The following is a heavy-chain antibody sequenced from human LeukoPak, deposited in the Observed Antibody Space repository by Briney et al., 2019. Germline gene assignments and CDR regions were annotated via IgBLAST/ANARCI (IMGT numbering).Heavy chain of an antibody. CDR2: ISHDGSEK. Sequence: GGSLRLSCAASGFTVSTFGMHWVRQAPGKGLERVTMISHDGSEKYYVDSVKGRFTISRDNSKNTLYLQMNSLRTEDTAMYYCAKDLYGSGWYNYFDPWGQGTLVTVSS. CDR1: GFTVSTFG. D-gene: IGHD6-19*01. V-gene: IGHV3-30*18. CDR3: AKDLYGSGWYNYFDP. J-gene: IGHJ5*02.